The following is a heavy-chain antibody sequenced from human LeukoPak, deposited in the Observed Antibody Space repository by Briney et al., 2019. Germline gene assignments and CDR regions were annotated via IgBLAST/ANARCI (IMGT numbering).Heavy chain of an antibody. D-gene: IGHD6-19*01. CDR3: ARDWAGKRAWAFDI. CDR2: ISSSSSYI. Sequence: GGSLRLSCAASGFTFSGYSMNWVRQAPGKGLEWVSSISSSSSYIYYADSVKGRFTISRDNAKNSLYLQMNSLRAEDTAVYYCARDWAGKRAWAFDIWGQGTMVTVSS. V-gene: IGHV3-21*01. CDR1: GFTFSGYS. J-gene: IGHJ3*02.